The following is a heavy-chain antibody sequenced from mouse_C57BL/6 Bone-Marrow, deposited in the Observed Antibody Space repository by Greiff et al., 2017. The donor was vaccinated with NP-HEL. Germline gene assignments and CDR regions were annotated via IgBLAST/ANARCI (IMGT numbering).Heavy chain of an antibody. Sequence: VQLKESGGGLVQPGGSMKLSCVASGFTFSNYWMNWVRQSPEKGLEWVAQIRLKSDNYATHYAESVKGRFTISRDDSKSSVYLQMNNLRAEDTGIYYCTGGSALYYAMDYWGQGTSVTVSS. D-gene: IGHD6-1*01. J-gene: IGHJ4*01. CDR3: TGGSALYYAMDY. CDR2: IRLKSDNYAT. V-gene: IGHV6-3*01. CDR1: GFTFSNYW.